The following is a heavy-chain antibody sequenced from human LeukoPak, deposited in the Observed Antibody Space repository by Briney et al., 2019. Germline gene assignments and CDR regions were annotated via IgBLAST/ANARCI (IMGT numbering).Heavy chain of an antibody. V-gene: IGHV1-2*02. CDR2: IDPNSGGT. D-gene: IGHD1-14*01. CDR1: GYTFTDSY. J-gene: IGHJ4*02. CDR3: APDLSSIL. Sequence: ASVKVSCKASGYTFTDSYMHWVRQAPGQGLEWMGWIDPNSGGTRYAQKFQGRVTMTRDTSISTANMELSRLTSDDTAVYYCAPDLSSILWGQGTLVTVSS.